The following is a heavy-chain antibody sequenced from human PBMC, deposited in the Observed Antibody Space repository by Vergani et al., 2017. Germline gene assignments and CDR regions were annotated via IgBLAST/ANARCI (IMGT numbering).Heavy chain of an antibody. J-gene: IGHJ4*02. D-gene: IGHD3-3*02. CDR2: INPSGGST. Sequence: QVQLVQSGAEVKKPGASVKVSCKASGYTFTSYYMHWVRQAPGQGLEWMGIINPSGGSTSYAQKFQGRVTMTRDTSTSTVYMELSSLRSEDTAVYYCARDIGFLDWLLPRWYFDYWGQGTLVTVSS. CDR3: ARDIGFLDWLLPRWYFDY. V-gene: IGHV1-46*03. CDR1: GYTFTSYY.